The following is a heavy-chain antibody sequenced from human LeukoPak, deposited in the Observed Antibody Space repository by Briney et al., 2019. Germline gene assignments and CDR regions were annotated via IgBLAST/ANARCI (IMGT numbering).Heavy chain of an antibody. V-gene: IGHV5-51*01. J-gene: IGHJ4*02. CDR2: IYPDDSDT. CDR3: ARFEVNHEDSSSFYYFDY. Sequence: GESLKISCRVSGYAFASYWIGWVRQVPGKGLEWMGIIYPDDSDTKYSPSFQGQVTFSADKSTNTAYLQWSSLKASDTAMYYCARFEVNHEDSSSFYYFDYWGQGTLSPSPQ. CDR1: GYAFASYW. D-gene: IGHD3-22*01.